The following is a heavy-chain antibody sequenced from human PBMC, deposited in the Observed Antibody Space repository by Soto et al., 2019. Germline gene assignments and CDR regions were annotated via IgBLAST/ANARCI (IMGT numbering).Heavy chain of an antibody. V-gene: IGHV4-30-4*02. CDR1: GGSISSGDYY. CDR2: IYYSGST. Sequence: SETLSLTCTVSGGSISSGDYYWSWIRQPPGKGLEWIGYIYYSGSTYYNPSLKSRVTISVDTSKNQFLLKLSSVTAADTAVYFCARVAPRSNWFDPWGQGTPVTVSS. D-gene: IGHD3-10*01. J-gene: IGHJ5*02. CDR3: ARVAPRSNWFDP.